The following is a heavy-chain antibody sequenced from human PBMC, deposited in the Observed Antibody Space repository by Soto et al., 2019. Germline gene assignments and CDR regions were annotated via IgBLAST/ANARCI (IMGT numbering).Heavy chain of an antibody. CDR3: ARGYYDYVWGSYRYLDY. CDR2: IIPIFGTA. D-gene: IGHD3-16*02. CDR1: GGTFSSYA. J-gene: IGHJ4*02. Sequence: QVQLVQSGAEVKKPGSSVKVSCKASGGTFSSYAISWVRQAPGQGLEWIGGIIPIFGTANYAQKFQGRVTITADESTSTAYMELSSLRSEDTAVYYCARGYYDYVWGSYRYLDYWGQGTLVTVSS. V-gene: IGHV1-69*01.